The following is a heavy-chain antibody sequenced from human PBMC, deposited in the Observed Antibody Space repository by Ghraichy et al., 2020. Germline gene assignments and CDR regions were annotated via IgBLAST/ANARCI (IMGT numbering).Heavy chain of an antibody. D-gene: IGHD4-23*01. V-gene: IGHV1-69*06. CDR3: ARDRARGNSVPGFWYFDL. CDR2: IIPIFGTA. J-gene: IGHJ2*01. CDR1: GGTFSSYA. Sequence: SVKVSCKASGGTFSSYAISWVRQAPGQGLEWMGGIIPIFGTANYAQKFQGRVTITADKSTSTAYMELSSLRSEDTAVYYCARDRARGNSVPGFWYFDLWGRGTLVTVSS.